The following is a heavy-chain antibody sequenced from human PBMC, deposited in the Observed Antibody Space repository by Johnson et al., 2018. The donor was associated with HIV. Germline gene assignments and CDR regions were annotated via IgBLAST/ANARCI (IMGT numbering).Heavy chain of an antibody. J-gene: IGHJ3*02. V-gene: IGHV3-30*04. Sequence: QVQLVESGGGVVQPGMSLRVSCAASGFTFSSYAMHWVRQAPGRGLEWVAVMSYDGNNKYYADSVKGRFTVSRDNSQNTLYLQINTLRTEDTAVYYCANLGDYSGLNGFDIWGQGTMVTVSS. D-gene: IGHD2-15*01. CDR1: GFTFSSYA. CDR2: MSYDGNNK. CDR3: ANLGDYSGLNGFDI.